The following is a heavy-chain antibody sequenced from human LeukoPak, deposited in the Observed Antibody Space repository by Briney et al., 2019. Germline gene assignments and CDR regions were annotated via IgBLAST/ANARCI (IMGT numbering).Heavy chain of an antibody. CDR1: GGSIRSASYY. Sequence: SETLSLTCTVPGGSIRSASYYWSWIRQPAGKGLEWIGRIYTSGSTNYNPSLKSRVTMSVDTSKNQFSLKLSSVTAADTAVYYCARADFWSGYYLDYWGQGTLVTVSS. V-gene: IGHV4-61*02. CDR3: ARADFWSGYYLDY. J-gene: IGHJ4*02. CDR2: IYTSGST. D-gene: IGHD3-3*01.